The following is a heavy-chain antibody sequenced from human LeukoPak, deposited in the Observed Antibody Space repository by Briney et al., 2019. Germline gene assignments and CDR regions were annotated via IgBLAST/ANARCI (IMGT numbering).Heavy chain of an antibody. CDR3: ARVAYSGSYPFDY. D-gene: IGHD1-26*01. CDR1: GFTFSSYG. J-gene: IGHJ4*02. CDR2: INSDGSST. V-gene: IGHV3-74*01. Sequence: PGGSLRLSCAASGFTFSSYGMHWVRHAPGKGLVWVSRINSDGSSTSYADSVKGRFTISRDNAKNTLYLQMNSLRAEDTAVYYCARVAYSGSYPFDYWGQGTLVTVSS.